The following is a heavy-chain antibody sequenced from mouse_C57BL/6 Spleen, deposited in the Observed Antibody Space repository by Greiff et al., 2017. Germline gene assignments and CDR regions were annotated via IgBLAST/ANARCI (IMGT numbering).Heavy chain of an antibody. CDR1: GFNIKNTY. CDR3: ARPHLYYDYDWDAMDY. Sequence: EVKVVESVAELVRPGASVKLSCTASGFNIKNTYMHWVKQRPEQGLEWIGRIDPANGNTKYAPKFQGKATITADTSSNTAYLQLSSLTSEDTAIYYCARPHLYYDYDWDAMDYRGQGTSVTVSS. J-gene: IGHJ4*01. CDR2: IDPANGNT. V-gene: IGHV14-3*01. D-gene: IGHD2-4*01.